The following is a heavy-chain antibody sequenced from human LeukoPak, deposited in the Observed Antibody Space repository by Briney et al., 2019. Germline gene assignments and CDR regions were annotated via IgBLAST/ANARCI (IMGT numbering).Heavy chain of an antibody. V-gene: IGHV4-59*08. CDR3: ARHEHYDILTGDPLGGFDP. J-gene: IGHJ5*02. D-gene: IGHD3-9*01. Sequence: SETLSLTCTVSGGSTSSYYWSWIRQPPGKGLEWIGYIYYSGSTNYNPSLKSRVTISVDTSKNQFSLKLSSVTAADTAVYYCARHEHYDILTGDPLGGFDPWGQGTLVTVSS. CDR2: IYYSGST. CDR1: GGSTSSYY.